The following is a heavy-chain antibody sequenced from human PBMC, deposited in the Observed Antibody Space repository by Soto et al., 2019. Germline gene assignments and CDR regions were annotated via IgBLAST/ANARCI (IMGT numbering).Heavy chain of an antibody. V-gene: IGHV3-23*01. D-gene: IGHD1-1*01. CDR3: AKIRDGGTTDYFDY. J-gene: IGHJ4*02. CDR2: ISGSGGTT. Sequence: GGSLRLSCAASGFIFGTYAMNWVRRAPGKGLEWVSAISGSGGTTYYADSVKGRFTISRDNSKNTLYLQMNSLRADDTAVYYCAKIRDGGTTDYFDYWGQGALVTVSS. CDR1: GFIFGTYA.